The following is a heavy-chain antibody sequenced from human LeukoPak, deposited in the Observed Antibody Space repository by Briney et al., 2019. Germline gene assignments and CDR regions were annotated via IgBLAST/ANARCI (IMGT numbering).Heavy chain of an antibody. D-gene: IGHD6-13*01. CDR2: IIPIFGTA. V-gene: IGHV1-69*01. Sequence: SVKVSCKASGGTFSSYAISWVRQAPGQGLEWMGGIIPIFGTANYAQKFQGRVTITADESTSTAYMELSSLRSEDTAVYYCARGSSRGEKQLVNYYYYYYMDVWGKGTTATVSS. J-gene: IGHJ6*03. CDR1: GGTFSSYA. CDR3: ARGSSRGEKQLVNYYYYYYMDV.